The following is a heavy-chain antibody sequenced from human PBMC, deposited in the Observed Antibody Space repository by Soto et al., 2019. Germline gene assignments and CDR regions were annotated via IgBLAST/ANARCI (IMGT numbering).Heavy chain of an antibody. CDR2: ISYDGSNK. Sequence: GGSLRLSCAASGFTFSSYGMHWVRQAPGKGLEWVAVISYDGSNKYYADSVKGRFTISRDNSKNTLYLQMNSLRAEDTAVYYCAKDPEDIVVVVAATHGFDPWGQGTLVTVSS. D-gene: IGHD2-15*01. J-gene: IGHJ5*02. CDR1: GFTFSSYG. CDR3: AKDPEDIVVVVAATHGFDP. V-gene: IGHV3-30*18.